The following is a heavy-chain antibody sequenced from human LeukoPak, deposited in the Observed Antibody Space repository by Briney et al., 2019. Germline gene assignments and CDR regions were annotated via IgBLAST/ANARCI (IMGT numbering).Heavy chain of an antibody. CDR3: ARDWRRPRAFDI. J-gene: IGHJ3*02. CDR2: ISSSSSYI. Sequence: GGSLRLSCAASGFTFSSYGMNWVRQAPGKGLEWVSSISSSSSYIYYADSVKGRFTISRDNAKNSLYLQMNSLRAEDTAVYYCARDWRRPRAFDIWGQGTMVTVSS. CDR1: GFTFSSYG. V-gene: IGHV3-21*01. D-gene: IGHD3-3*01.